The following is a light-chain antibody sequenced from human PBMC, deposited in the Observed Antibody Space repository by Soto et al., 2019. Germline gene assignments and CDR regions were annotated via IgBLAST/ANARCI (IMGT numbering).Light chain of an antibody. V-gene: IGKV3-20*01. CDR2: GAS. CDR3: QQYGSSPRIT. Sequence: EFVLTQSPGTLSLSPGERATLSCRASQTVRNNYLAWYQQKPGQAPRLLIYGASSRATGIPDRFSGSGSGTDFTLTISRLEPEDFAVYYCQQYGSSPRITFGQGTRLEIK. CDR1: QTVRNNY. J-gene: IGKJ5*01.